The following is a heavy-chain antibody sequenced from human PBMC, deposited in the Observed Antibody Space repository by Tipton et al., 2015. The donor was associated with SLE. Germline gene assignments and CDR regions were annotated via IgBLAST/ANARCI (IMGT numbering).Heavy chain of an antibody. CDR1: GGSINIYY. J-gene: IGHJ4*02. Sequence: TLSLTCTVTGGSINIYYWSWIRQPPGKGLEWIGGINHSGSTNYNPSLKSRVTISVDTSKNQFSLKLSSVTAADTAVFYCARSLLGGDLDYWGQGTLVTVSS. CDR2: INHSGST. D-gene: IGHD3-16*01. CDR3: ARSLLGGDLDY. V-gene: IGHV4-34*01.